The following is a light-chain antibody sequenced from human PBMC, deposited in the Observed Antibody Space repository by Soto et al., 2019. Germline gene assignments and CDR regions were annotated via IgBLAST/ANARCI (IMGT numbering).Light chain of an antibody. V-gene: IGKV1-9*01. CDR3: QQLNTYPRT. Sequence: IQLTQSTSSLSASVGDRVTITCRASQDISSYLAWYQQKPGKAPKLLIYAASTVQSGVPSRFSGSGSGTDFTLTISSLQPEDFATYYCQQLNTYPRTFGPGTKLEIK. CDR2: AAS. CDR1: QDISSY. J-gene: IGKJ2*01.